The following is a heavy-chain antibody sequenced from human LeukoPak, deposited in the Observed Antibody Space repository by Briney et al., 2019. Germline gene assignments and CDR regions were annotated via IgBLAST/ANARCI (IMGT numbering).Heavy chain of an antibody. CDR2: MNPNSANT. CDR1: GYTFSTYD. D-gene: IGHD2-2*01. CDR3: ARAIRYQLLSDY. V-gene: IGHV1-8*03. Sequence: ASVKVSCKTSGYTFSTYDINWLRQAAGQGLEWMGWMNPNSANTGFAQKVQGRAAITRDTSTATAYLELSSLPSEDTAVYYCARAIRYQLLSDYWGQGTLVTVSS. J-gene: IGHJ4*02.